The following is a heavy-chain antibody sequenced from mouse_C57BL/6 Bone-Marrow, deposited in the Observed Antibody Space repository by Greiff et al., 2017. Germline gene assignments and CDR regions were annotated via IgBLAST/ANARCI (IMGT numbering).Heavy chain of an antibody. Sequence: VQVVEPGPELVKPGASVKLSCKASGYTFTSYDINWVKQRPGQGLEWIGWIYPTDGRTQYNEKFKGKATLTVDTSSSTAYMPLHSLTSEDSAVFVCAGWYYYGSSSWFAYWGQGTLVTVSA. V-gene: IGHV1-85*01. J-gene: IGHJ3*01. CDR1: GYTFTSYD. CDR3: AGWYYYGSSSWFAY. CDR2: IYPTDGRT. D-gene: IGHD1-1*01.